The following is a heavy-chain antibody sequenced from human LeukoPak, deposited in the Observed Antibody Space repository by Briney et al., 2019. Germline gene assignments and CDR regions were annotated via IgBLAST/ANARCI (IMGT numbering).Heavy chain of an antibody. CDR3: ARDIRQYNWERRGALGYFDY. CDR1: GFTFSSYS. Sequence: EPGGSLRLSCAASGFTFSSYSMNWVRQAPGKGLEWVSSISSSSSYIYYADSVKGRFTISRDNAKNSLYLQMNSLRAEDTAVYYCARDIRQYNWERRGALGYFDYWGQGTLVTVSS. CDR2: ISSSSSYI. V-gene: IGHV3-21*01. J-gene: IGHJ4*02. D-gene: IGHD1-20*01.